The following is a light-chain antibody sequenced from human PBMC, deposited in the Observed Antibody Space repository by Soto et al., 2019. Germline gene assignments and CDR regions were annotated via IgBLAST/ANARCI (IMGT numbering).Light chain of an antibody. Sequence: SYELTQPPSVSVAPGKTARITCAGTNIGSKSVHWYQQKPGQAPVLVIYYDSDRPSGIPERFSGSNSGNTATLTISRVEAGDEADYYCQVWDSSRDHVVFGGGTKVTVL. CDR1: NIGSKS. CDR2: YDS. CDR3: QVWDSSRDHVV. V-gene: IGLV3-21*04. J-gene: IGLJ2*01.